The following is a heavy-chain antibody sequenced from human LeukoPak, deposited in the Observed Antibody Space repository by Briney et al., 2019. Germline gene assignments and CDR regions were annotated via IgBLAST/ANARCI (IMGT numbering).Heavy chain of an antibody. Sequence: GGSLRLSCAASGFTFSSYWMSWVRQAPGKGLEWVGFIRSKGYGGTTQYAAAVKGRFTISRDDSKSIAYLQMNSLQTEDTAVYYCTRRKTFDYWGQGTLVTVSS. CDR2: IRSKGYGGTT. CDR3: TRRKTFDY. J-gene: IGHJ4*02. V-gene: IGHV3-49*04. CDR1: GFTFSSYW.